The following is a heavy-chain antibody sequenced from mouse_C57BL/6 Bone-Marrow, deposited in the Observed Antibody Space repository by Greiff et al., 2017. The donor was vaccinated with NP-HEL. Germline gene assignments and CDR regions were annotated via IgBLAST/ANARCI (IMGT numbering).Heavy chain of an antibody. CDR3: AREDYYYGSSFAY. V-gene: IGHV1-64*01. Sequence: QVQLQQPGAELVKPGASVKLSCKASGYTFTSYWMHWVKQRPGQGLEWIGMIHPNSGSTNYNEKFKSKATLTVDKSSSTAYMQLSSLTSEDSAVYYWAREDYYYGSSFAYWGQGTLVTVSA. D-gene: IGHD1-1*01. CDR2: IHPNSGST. J-gene: IGHJ3*01. CDR1: GYTFTSYW.